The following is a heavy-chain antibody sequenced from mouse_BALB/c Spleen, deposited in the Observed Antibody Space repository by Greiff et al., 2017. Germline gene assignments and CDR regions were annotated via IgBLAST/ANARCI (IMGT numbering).Heavy chain of an antibody. J-gene: IGHJ1*01. CDR2: IYPGSGST. D-gene: IGHD1-1*01. Sequence: VQLQQSGPELVKPGASVKMSCKASGYTFTDYVISWVKQRTGQGLEWIGEIYPGSGSTYYNEKFKGKATLTADKSSNTAYMQLSSLTSEDSAVYFCARGVSTVVAWYFDVWGAGTTVTVSS. V-gene: IGHV1-77*01. CDR1: GYTFTDYV. CDR3: ARGVSTVVAWYFDV.